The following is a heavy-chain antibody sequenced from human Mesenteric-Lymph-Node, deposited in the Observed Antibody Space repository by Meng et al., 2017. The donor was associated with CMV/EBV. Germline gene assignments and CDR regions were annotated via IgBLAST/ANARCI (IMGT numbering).Heavy chain of an antibody. V-gene: IGHV3-48*04. J-gene: IGHJ4*02. CDR1: GFTFSDYS. CDR3: ARGWEQDY. CDR2: ISIRSSTI. Sequence: ETLSLTCVASGFTFSDYSMNWVRQAPGKGLEWVSYISIRSSTIYYADSVKGRFTISRDNAKNSLYLQMNSLRAEDTAVYYCARGWEQDYWGQGTLVTVSS. D-gene: IGHD1-26*01.